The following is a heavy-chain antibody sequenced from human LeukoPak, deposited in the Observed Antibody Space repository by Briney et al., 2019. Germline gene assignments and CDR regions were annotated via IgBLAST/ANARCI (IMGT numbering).Heavy chain of an antibody. Sequence: GGSLRLSCAASGFTFSSYWMHWVRQAPGKGLVWVSRINSDGSSTSYADSVKGRFTISRDNAKNTLYLQMNSLRAEDTAVYYCAKAPMVRGAAWGYGYFDYWGQGTLVTVSS. CDR1: GFTFSSYW. CDR3: AKAPMVRGAAWGYGYFDY. CDR2: INSDGSST. V-gene: IGHV3-74*01. D-gene: IGHD3-10*01. J-gene: IGHJ4*02.